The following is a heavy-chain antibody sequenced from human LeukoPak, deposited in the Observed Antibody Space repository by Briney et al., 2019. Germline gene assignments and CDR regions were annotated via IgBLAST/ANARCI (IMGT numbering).Heavy chain of an antibody. Sequence: ASVKVSCKASGYTFTSYSISWVRQAPGQGLEWMGWISAYNGNTIYAQKVKGRVTMTTDTSTSTAYMELRSLKSDDTAVYYCARASYCSDGSCYSDYWGQGTLVTVSS. CDR1: GYTFTSYS. V-gene: IGHV1-18*01. CDR3: ARASYCSDGSCYSDY. J-gene: IGHJ4*02. CDR2: ISAYNGNT. D-gene: IGHD2-15*01.